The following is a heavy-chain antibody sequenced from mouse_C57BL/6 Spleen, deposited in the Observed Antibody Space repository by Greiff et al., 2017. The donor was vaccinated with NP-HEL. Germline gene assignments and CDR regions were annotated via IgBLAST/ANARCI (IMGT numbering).Heavy chain of an antibody. Sequence: QVQLKESGPGLVQPSQSLSITCTVSGFSLTSYGVHWVRQSPGKGLEWLGVIWRGGSTDYNAAFMSRLSITKDNSKSQVFFKMNSLQADDTAIYYCAKIFGNYDYAMDYWGQGTSVTVSS. CDR3: AKIFGNYDYAMDY. CDR1: GFSLTSYG. CDR2: IWRGGST. V-gene: IGHV2-5*01. D-gene: IGHD2-1*01. J-gene: IGHJ4*01.